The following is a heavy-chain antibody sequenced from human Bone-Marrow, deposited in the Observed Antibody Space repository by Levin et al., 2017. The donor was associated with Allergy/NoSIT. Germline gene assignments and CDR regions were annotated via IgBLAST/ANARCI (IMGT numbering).Heavy chain of an antibody. D-gene: IGHD5-12*01. V-gene: IGHV3-15*01. CDR1: GFTFNNAW. CDR2: IKTKTDGGTT. Sequence: PGGSLRLSCAASGFTFNNAWLSWVRQAPGKGLEWVGRIKTKTDGGTTDYAAAVRGRFTISRDDSKTTLYLQMNSLKSDDTALYYCTTDHDIIAAMSFDFWGRGTLVTVSS. J-gene: IGHJ4*02. CDR3: TTDHDIIAAMSFDF.